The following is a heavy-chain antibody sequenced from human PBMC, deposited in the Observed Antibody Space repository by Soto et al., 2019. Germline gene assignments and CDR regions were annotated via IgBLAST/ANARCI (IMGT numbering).Heavy chain of an antibody. J-gene: IGHJ4*02. CDR1: RYS. CDR3: ARDWVYWSSTSCYGGYYLDY. CDR2: ISSSSSYI. D-gene: IGHD2-2*01. Sequence: RYSMNWVHQDPGKGLEWVSSISSSSSYIYYADSVKGRFTLSRDNAKNSLYLQMNSLRAEDTAVDYCARDWVYWSSTSCYGGYYLDYWGQGTLVTVSS. V-gene: IGHV3-21*01.